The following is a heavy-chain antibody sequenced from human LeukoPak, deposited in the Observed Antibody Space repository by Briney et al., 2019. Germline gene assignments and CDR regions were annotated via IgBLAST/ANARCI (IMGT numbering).Heavy chain of an antibody. V-gene: IGHV3-23*01. J-gene: IGHJ5*02. Sequence: GGSLRLSCAASGFTFSSYAMSWVRQAPGKGLEWVSAISGSGGSTYCADSVKGRFTISRDNSKNTLYLQMNSLRAEDTAVYYCAKGWLVATKPQFDPWGQGTLVTVSS. CDR3: AKGWLVATKPQFDP. CDR2: ISGSGGST. CDR1: GFTFSSYA. D-gene: IGHD5-12*01.